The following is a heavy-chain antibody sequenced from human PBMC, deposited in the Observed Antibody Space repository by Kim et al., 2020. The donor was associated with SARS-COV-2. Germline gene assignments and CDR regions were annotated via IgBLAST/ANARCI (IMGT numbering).Heavy chain of an antibody. V-gene: IGHV1-46*01. J-gene: IGHJ6*02. CDR1: GYTFTSYY. D-gene: IGHD3-10*01. Sequence: ASVKVSCKASGYTFTSYYMHWVRQAPGQGLEWMGIINPSGGSTSYAQKFQGRVTMTRDTSTSTVYMELSSLRSEDTAVYYCATTSPILYYYGSGSRTFLYYYYGMDVWGQGTTVTVSS. CDR3: ATTSPILYYYGSGSRTFLYYYYGMDV. CDR2: INPSGGST.